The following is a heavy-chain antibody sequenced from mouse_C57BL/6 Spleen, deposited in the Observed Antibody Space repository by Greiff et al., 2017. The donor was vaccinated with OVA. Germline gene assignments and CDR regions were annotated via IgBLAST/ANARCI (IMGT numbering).Heavy chain of an antibody. CDR2: IWSGGST. J-gene: IGHJ3*01. CDR1: GFSLTSYG. Sequence: VQRVESGPGLVQPSQSLSITCTVSGFSLTSYGVHWVRQSPGKGLEWLGVIWSGGSTDYNAAFISRLSISKDNSKSQVFFKMNSLQADDTAIYYCARNSWDVGFAYWGQGTLVTVSA. CDR3: ARNSWDVGFAY. D-gene: IGHD4-1*01. V-gene: IGHV2-2*01.